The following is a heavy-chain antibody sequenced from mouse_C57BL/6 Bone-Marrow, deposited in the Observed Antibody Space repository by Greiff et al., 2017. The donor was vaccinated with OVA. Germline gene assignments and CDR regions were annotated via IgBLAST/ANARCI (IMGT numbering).Heavy chain of an antibody. CDR1: GFTFSSYA. CDR3: KRAAPTYYSNYGWYFDV. J-gene: IGHJ1*03. Sequence: EVKVVESGEGLVKPGGSLKLSCAASGFTFSSYAMSWVRQTPEKRLEWVAYISSGGDYTYYADTVKGRFTISRDNARNTLYLQMSSLKSEDTAMYYYKRAAPTYYSNYGWYFDVWGTGTTVTVSS. V-gene: IGHV5-9-1*02. CDR2: ISSGGDYT. D-gene: IGHD2-5*01.